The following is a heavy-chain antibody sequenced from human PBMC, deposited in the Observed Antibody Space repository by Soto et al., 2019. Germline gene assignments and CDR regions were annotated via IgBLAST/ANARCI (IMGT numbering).Heavy chain of an antibody. V-gene: IGHV3-30-3*01. J-gene: IGHJ4*02. CDR1: GFTFSSYA. CDR3: ARDDVDTAMVIDY. D-gene: IGHD5-18*01. Sequence: GGSLRLSCAASGFTFSSYAMHWVRQAPGKGLEWVAVISYAGSNKYYADSVKGRFNISRDNSKNTLYLQMNSLRAEDTAVYYCARDDVDTAMVIDYWGQGTLVTVSS. CDR2: ISYAGSNK.